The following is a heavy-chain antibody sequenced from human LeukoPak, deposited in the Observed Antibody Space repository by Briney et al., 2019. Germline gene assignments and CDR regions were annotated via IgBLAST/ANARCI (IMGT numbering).Heavy chain of an antibody. CDR3: TRLKDIAVAGTGPYYYYGMDV. Sequence: GGSLRLSCAAFGFTFSGSAMHWVRQASGKGLEWVGRIRSKANSYATAYAASVKGRFTISRDDSKNTAYLQMNSLKTEDTAVYYCTRLKDIAVAGTGPYYYYGMDVWGQGTTVTVSS. CDR1: GFTFSGSA. CDR2: IRSKANSYAT. D-gene: IGHD6-19*01. J-gene: IGHJ6*02. V-gene: IGHV3-73*01.